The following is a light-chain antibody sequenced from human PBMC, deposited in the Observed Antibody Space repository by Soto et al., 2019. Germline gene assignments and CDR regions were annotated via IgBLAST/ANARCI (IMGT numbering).Light chain of an antibody. Sequence: EVVITQSPATLSVSPGEGATLSCRASQSRGSNFLAWYQHKPGQAPRLLIYASSNRATGIPDRFSGSASGTDFTLTINRLEPEDFAVYYCQLYGISPHFGQGTRLEI. J-gene: IGKJ5*01. V-gene: IGKV3-20*01. CDR1: QSRGSNF. CDR2: ASS. CDR3: QLYGISPH.